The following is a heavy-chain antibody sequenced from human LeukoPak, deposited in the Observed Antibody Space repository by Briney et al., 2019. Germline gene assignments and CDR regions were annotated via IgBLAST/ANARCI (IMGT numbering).Heavy chain of an antibody. V-gene: IGHV1-18*01. CDR2: ISAYNVNT. Sequence: ASVTVSSMPSGYTFNIVGISCVRQAPGQGREWMGWISAYNVNTYYLQKFQGRVTLTTDTSTNTAYMELRNLSSDDTAIYYCARDAKWELLPHAFDVWGQGTLVTVST. CDR3: ARDAKWELLPHAFDV. J-gene: IGHJ3*01. D-gene: IGHD1-26*01. CDR1: GYTFNIVG.